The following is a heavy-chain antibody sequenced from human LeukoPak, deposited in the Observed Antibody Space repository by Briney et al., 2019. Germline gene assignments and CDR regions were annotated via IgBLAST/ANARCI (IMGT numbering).Heavy chain of an antibody. D-gene: IGHD3-10*01. J-gene: IGHJ5*02. CDR1: GYSISSGYY. V-gene: IGHV4-38-2*02. CDR2: IYHSGST. Sequence: SETLSLTCTVSGYSISSGYYWGWIRQPPGKGLEWIGSIYHSGSTYYNPSLKSRVTISVDTSKNQFSLKLSSVTAADTAVYYCARQWFGELLYGTENWFDPWGQGTLVTVSS. CDR3: ARQWFGELLYGTENWFDP.